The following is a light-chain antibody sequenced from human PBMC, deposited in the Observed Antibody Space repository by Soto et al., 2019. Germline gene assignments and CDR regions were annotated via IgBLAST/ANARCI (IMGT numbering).Light chain of an antibody. J-gene: IGLJ1*01. CDR1: SSDVGGYNY. V-gene: IGLV2-14*01. CDR3: SSYTSSSTLCV. Sequence: QSALTQPASVSGSPGQSITISCTGTSSDVGGYNYVSWYQQHPGKAPKLMIYEVSIRXSXXXNRFSDSKSGNTASLTISGLQAEDEADYYCSSYTSSSTLCVFGTGTKVTVL. CDR2: EVS.